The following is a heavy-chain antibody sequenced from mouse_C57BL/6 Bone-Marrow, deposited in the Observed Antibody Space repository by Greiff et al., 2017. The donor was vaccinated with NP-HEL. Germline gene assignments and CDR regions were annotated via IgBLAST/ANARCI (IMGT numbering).Heavy chain of an antibody. V-gene: IGHV1-82*01. J-gene: IGHJ3*01. CDR3: ARSRQLRSPFAY. CDR1: GYAFSSSW. Sequence: QVQLQQSGPELVKPGASVKISCKASGYAFSSSWMNWVKQRPGKGLEWIGRIYPGDGDTNYNGKFKGKATLTADKSSSTAYMQLSSLTSEDSAVYFCARSRQLRSPFAYWGQGTLVTVSA. D-gene: IGHD3-2*02. CDR2: IYPGDGDT.